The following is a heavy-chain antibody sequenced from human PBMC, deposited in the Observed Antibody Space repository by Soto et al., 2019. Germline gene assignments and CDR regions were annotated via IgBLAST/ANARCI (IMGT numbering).Heavy chain of an antibody. CDR3: ARDQSPHPDYGMDV. J-gene: IGHJ6*02. Sequence: SVKVSCKVSGGTFSSYAISWVRQAPGQGLEWMGGIIPIFGTANYAQKFQGRVTITADESTSTAYMELSSLRSEDTAVYYCARDQSPHPDYGMDVWGQGTTVTVSS. CDR1: GGTFSSYA. V-gene: IGHV1-69*13. CDR2: IIPIFGTA.